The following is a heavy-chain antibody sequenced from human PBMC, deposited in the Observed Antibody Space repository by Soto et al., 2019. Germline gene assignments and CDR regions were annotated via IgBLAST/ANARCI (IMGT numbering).Heavy chain of an antibody. Sequence: ASVKVSCKASGYTFTRYTMNWVRQAPGQRLEWMGWINPDNGNTKSSQKFQDRVIITRNTSASTAYMDLSSLRSGDTAVYYCARGIATGQLDPWGQGTLVTVSS. CDR3: ARGIATGQLDP. CDR2: INPDNGNT. D-gene: IGHD2-15*01. V-gene: IGHV1-3*01. CDR1: GYTFTRYT. J-gene: IGHJ5*02.